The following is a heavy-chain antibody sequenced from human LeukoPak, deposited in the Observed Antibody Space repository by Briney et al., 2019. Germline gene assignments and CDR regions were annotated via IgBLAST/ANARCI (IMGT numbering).Heavy chain of an antibody. CDR2: IYYSGST. V-gene: IGHV4-39*01. Sequence: SETLSLTCTVSGGSISSSSYYWGWIRQPPGKGLEWIGSIYYSGSTYYNPSLKSRVTISVDTSKNQFSLKLSFVTAADTAVYYCASTRDSSGYYYVWGSTRGPFDYWGQGTLVTVSS. CDR1: GGSISSSSYY. D-gene: IGHD3-22*01. J-gene: IGHJ4*02. CDR3: ASTRDSSGYYYVWGSTRGPFDY.